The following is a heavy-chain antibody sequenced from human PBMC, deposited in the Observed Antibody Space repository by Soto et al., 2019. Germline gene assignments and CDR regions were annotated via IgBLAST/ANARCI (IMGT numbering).Heavy chain of an antibody. D-gene: IGHD1-26*01. CDR2: ISAYNGNT. CDR3: ARILVGASANWFDP. Sequence: GASVKVSCKASGGTFSSYAISCVRQAPGQGLEWMGWISAYNGNTNYAQKLQGRVTMTTDTSTSTAYMELRSLRSDDTAVYYCARILVGASANWFDPWXQGTLVTVSS. V-gene: IGHV1-18*01. J-gene: IGHJ5*02. CDR1: GGTFSSYA.